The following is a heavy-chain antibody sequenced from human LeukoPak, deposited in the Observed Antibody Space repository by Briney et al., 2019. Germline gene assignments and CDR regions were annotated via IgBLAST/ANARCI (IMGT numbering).Heavy chain of an antibody. J-gene: IGHJ4*02. CDR1: GFTFSSYA. CDR2: TSGSGGST. D-gene: IGHD1-26*01. Sequence: PGGSLRLSCAASGFTFSSYAMSWVRQAPGKGLEWVSVTSGSGGSTYYADSVKGRFTISRDNSKSTLYLQMNSLRADDTAVYYCAKGIVGATGGFDYWGQGILVTVSS. CDR3: AKGIVGATGGFDY. V-gene: IGHV3-23*01.